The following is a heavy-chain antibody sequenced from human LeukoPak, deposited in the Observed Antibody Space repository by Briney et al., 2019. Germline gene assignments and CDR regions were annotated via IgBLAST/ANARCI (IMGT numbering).Heavy chain of an antibody. Sequence: SVKVSCKASGGTFSSYGITWVRQARGHGLERMGRIIPSLGIANYAQKFQGRVTITADKSTSTAYMELSSLRSEDTAVYYCARNNDFWSGFYKYWGQGTLVTVSS. D-gene: IGHD3-3*01. CDR3: ARNNDFWSGFYKY. CDR1: GGTFSSYG. V-gene: IGHV1-69*04. CDR2: IIPSLGIA. J-gene: IGHJ4*02.